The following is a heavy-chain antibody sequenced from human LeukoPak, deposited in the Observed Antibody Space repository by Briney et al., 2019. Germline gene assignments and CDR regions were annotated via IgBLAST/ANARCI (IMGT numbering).Heavy chain of an antibody. CDR1: GYTFTSYD. CDR2: ISTYSGNT. J-gene: IGHJ6*03. CDR3: ARDGTHSSGWYSYMDV. D-gene: IGHD6-19*01. V-gene: IGHV1-18*01. Sequence: ASVKVSCKASGYTFTSYDINWVRQAPGQGLEWMGWISTYSGNTNYVQKFQGRVTMTTDTSTSTAYMELRSLRSDDTAVYYCARDGTHSSGWYSYMDVWGKGTTVTISS.